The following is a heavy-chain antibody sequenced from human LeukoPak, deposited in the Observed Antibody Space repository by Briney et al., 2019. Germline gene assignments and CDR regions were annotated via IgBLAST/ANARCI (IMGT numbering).Heavy chain of an antibody. CDR2: ISGSGDST. J-gene: IGHJ4*02. CDR3: ARILYGGYDADY. V-gene: IGHV3-23*01. CDR1: GFTFSTYG. Sequence: PGGSLRLSCAASGFTFSTYGMSWVRQAPGKGLEWVSAISGSGDSTIYADSVKGRFTISRDNAKNSLYLQMNSLRAEDTAVYYCARILYGGYDADYWGQGTLVTVSS. D-gene: IGHD5-12*01.